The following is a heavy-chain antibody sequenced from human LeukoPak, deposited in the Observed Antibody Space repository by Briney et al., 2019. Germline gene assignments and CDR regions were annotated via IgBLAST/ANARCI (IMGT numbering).Heavy chain of an antibody. V-gene: IGHV3-23*01. CDR3: AINKGQWELFAY. CDR1: GFTFSNYA. Sequence: SGGSLRLSRAASGFTFSNYAMSWVRQAPGKGLEWVSIISESGDNTYYADSVKGRFTISRDNSKNTLYLQMSSLRAEDTAVHYCAINKGQWELFAYWGQGTLVTVSS. D-gene: IGHD1-26*01. CDR2: ISESGDNT. J-gene: IGHJ4*02.